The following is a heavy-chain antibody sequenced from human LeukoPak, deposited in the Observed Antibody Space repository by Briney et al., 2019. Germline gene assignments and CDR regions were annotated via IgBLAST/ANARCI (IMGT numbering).Heavy chain of an antibody. J-gene: IGHJ5*02. CDR2: ISGSGGST. D-gene: IGHD6-13*01. V-gene: IGHV3-23*01. Sequence: GGSLRLSCAASGFTFSSYAMSWVRQAPGKGLEWVSAISGSGGSTYYADSVKGRFTISRDNSKNTLYLQMNSLRAEDTAVYYCAGGIGYATSPADHLGQGTLVIVSS. CDR3: AGGIGYATSPADH. CDR1: GFTFSSYA.